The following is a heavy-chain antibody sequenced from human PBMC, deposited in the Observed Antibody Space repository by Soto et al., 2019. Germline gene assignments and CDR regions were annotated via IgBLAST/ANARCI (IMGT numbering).Heavy chain of an antibody. CDR1: GGSISRGGYY. Sequence: SWTLSLTCTASGGSISRGGYYWSWIRQRPGEGLQYIGYIYETGATYYKPSLKSRISISADTSKNQFTLKLNSVTAADTAVYYCARIAVPGASYWGQGTLVTVSS. V-gene: IGHV4-31*03. J-gene: IGHJ4*02. CDR3: ARIAVPGASY. CDR2: IYETGAT. D-gene: IGHD7-27*01.